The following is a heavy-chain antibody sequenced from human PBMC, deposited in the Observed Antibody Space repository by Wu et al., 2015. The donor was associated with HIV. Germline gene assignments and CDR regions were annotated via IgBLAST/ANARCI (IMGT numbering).Heavy chain of an antibody. D-gene: IGHD3-10*01. J-gene: IGHJ4*02. CDR2: MNPNSGNT. V-gene: IGHV1-8*01. CDR3: ARGLLHYYGSPYYFDY. CDR1: GYIFSSYD. Sequence: QVQLVQSGAEVKKPGASVKVSCKASGYIFSSYDINWVRQATGQGLEWMGWMNPNSGNTGYAQKFQGRVTMTRNTSISTAYMELSSLRSEDTAVYYCARGLLHYYGSPYYFDYWGQGTLVTVSS.